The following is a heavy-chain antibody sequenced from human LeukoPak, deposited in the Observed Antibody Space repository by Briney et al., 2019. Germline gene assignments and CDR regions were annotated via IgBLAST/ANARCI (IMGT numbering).Heavy chain of an antibody. CDR2: IYYSGST. V-gene: IGHV4-59*01. Sequence: PSETLSLTCTVSGGSISSYYWSWIRQPPGKGLDWIGYIYYSGSTNYNPSLKSRVTISVDTSKNQFSLKLSSVTAADTAVYYCARADYYGSGSYLQNFDYWGQGTLVTVSS. J-gene: IGHJ4*02. CDR1: GGSISSYY. CDR3: ARADYYGSGSYLQNFDY. D-gene: IGHD3-10*01.